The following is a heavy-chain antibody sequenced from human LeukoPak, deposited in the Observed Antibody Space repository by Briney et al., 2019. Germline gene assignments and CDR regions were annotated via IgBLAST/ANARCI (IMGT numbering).Heavy chain of an antibody. Sequence: GGSLRLSCEASGFTFSSYAMTWVRQAPGKGLEWVAAISGSGGSTYYADSVKGRLTISKGNSKNTLYLHMKRLRAEDTAVYYCAKDRPKGDYGSFDYWGQGTLVTVSS. D-gene: IGHD4-17*01. J-gene: IGHJ4*02. V-gene: IGHV3-23*01. CDR1: GFTFSSYA. CDR3: AKDRPKGDYGSFDY. CDR2: ISGSGGST.